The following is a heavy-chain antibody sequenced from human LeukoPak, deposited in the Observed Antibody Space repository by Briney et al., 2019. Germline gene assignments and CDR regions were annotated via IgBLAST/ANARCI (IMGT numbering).Heavy chain of an antibody. CDR2: ISGSGASK. V-gene: IGHV3-23*01. D-gene: IGHD7-27*01. J-gene: IGHJ4*02. CDR3: ARFWGFDY. CDR1: GFTFNNYV. Sequence: GGSLRLSCAASGFTFNNYVMSWVRQAPGKGLEWVSGISGSGASKVYADSVRGRFTISRDNSKNTLYLQMNSLGAADTAVYYCARFWGFDYWGQGTLVTVSS.